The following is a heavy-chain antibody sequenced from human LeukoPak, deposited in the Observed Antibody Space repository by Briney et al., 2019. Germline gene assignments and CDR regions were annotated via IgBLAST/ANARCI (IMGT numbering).Heavy chain of an antibody. CDR3: ARMYSATSYYFDY. V-gene: IGHV4-59*01. J-gene: IGHJ4*02. D-gene: IGHD1-26*01. CDR2: FSYSGST. CDR1: GVSISTYY. Sequence: KPSETLSLTRSVSGVSISTYYWIWIRQPPAKRLEWMGFFSYSGSTKYNPSLKSRVTMSVDTSKNQFSLKVTSVTAADTAVYYCARMYSATSYYFDYWGQGTLVTVSS.